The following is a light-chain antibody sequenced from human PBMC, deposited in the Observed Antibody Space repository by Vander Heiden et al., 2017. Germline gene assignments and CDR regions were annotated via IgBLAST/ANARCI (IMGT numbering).Light chain of an antibody. J-gene: IGKJ1*01. CDR1: QGISSS. V-gene: IGKV1-9*01. CDR3: QQLNSYPWT. Sequence: IQFTESPSLLSASVGDRVTITCRASQGISSSLAWYQQKPGKAPKLLIYAASTLQRGVPSRFSGRGSGTEFTLTISSLQPEDFVTYYCQQLNSYPWTFGQGTKVEIK. CDR2: AAS.